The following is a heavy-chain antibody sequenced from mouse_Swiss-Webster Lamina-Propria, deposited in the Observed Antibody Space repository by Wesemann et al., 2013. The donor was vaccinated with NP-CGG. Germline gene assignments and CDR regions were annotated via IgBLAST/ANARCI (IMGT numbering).Heavy chain of an antibody. D-gene: IGHD3-3*01. CDR3: ASRGTGWYFDV. Sequence: EYAGYISYSGSTYYNPSLKSRISITRDTSKNQYYLQLNSVTTEDTATYYCASRGTGWYFDVWGTGDHGSPSPQ. V-gene: IGHV3-8*01. CDR2: ISYSGST. J-gene: IGHJ1*03.